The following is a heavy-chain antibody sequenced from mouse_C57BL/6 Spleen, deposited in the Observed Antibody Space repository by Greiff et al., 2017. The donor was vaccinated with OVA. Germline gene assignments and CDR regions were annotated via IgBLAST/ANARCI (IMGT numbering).Heavy chain of an antibody. CDR3: TGEAVVAPFAY. V-gene: IGHV6-3*01. D-gene: IGHD1-1*01. CDR1: GFTFSNYW. CDR2: IRLKSDNYAT. Sequence: EVKLMESGGGLVQPGGSMKLSCVASGFTFSNYWMNWVRQSPEKGLEWVAQIRLKSDNYATHYAESVKGRFTISRDDSKSSVYLQMNNLRAEDTGIYYCTGEAVVAPFAYWGQGTLVTVSA. J-gene: IGHJ3*01.